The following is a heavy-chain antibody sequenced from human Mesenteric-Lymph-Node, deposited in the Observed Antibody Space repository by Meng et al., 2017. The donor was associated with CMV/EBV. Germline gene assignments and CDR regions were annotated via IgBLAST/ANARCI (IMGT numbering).Heavy chain of an antibody. CDR2: INPSGGSP. Sequence: ASVKVSCKASGYTFTDYYMHWVRQAPGQGLEWMGIINPSGGSPTYSQKFQGRVTMTRDTSTSTVYMELSSLRSEDTAVYYCARGYCSTTACSQVDNGMDVWGQGITVTVSS. V-gene: IGHV1-46*01. D-gene: IGHD2-2*01. J-gene: IGHJ6*02. CDR3: ARGYCSTTACSQVDNGMDV. CDR1: GYTFTDYY.